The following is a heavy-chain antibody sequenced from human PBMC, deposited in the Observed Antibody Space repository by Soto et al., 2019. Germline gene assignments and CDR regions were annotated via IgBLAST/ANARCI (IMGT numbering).Heavy chain of an antibody. V-gene: IGHV3-23*01. D-gene: IGHD6-19*01. J-gene: IGHJ4*02. Sequence: EVQLLESGGGLVQPGGSLSLSCAASGFTFSRYAMSWVRQAPGKGLEWVSAISGSGGSTYSAQSVKGRFTFSRDNSKNTLYLQMNSLRAEDTAVYYCAKVAEQWLFFFDYWGQGTLVTVSS. CDR3: AKVAEQWLFFFDY. CDR1: GFTFSRYA. CDR2: ISGSGGST.